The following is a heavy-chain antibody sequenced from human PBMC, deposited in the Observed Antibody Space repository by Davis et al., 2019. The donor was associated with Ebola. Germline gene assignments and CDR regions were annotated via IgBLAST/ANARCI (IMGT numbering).Heavy chain of an antibody. CDR3: AIDYGGNNHDAFDI. J-gene: IGHJ3*02. V-gene: IGHV3-21*01. CDR1: GFTFSSDA. CDR2: ISSSSSYI. Sequence: GESLKSSCAASGFTFSSDAMNWVRQAPGKGLEWVSSISSSSSYIYYADSVKGRFTISRDNAKNSLYLQMNSLRAEDTAVYYCAIDYGGNNHDAFDIWGQGTMVTVSS. D-gene: IGHD4-23*01.